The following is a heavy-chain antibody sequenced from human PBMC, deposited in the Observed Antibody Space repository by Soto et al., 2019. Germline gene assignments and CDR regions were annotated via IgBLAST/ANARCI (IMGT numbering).Heavy chain of an antibody. V-gene: IGHV4-59*08. CDR3: ARLAYSGYAIDY. CDR1: GGSISSYY. J-gene: IGHJ4*02. D-gene: IGHD5-12*01. CDR2: IYYSGST. Sequence: PSETLSLTCTVSGGSISSYYWSWIRQPPGKGLEWIGYIYYSGSTNYNPSLKSRVTISVDTSKNQFSLKLSSVTAADTAVYYCARLAYSGYAIDYWGQGTLVTV.